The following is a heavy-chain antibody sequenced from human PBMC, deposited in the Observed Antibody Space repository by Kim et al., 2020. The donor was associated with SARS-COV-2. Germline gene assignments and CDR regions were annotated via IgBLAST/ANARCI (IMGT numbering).Heavy chain of an antibody. V-gene: IGHV3-43*01. CDR3: AKDGWSLTDYYYYYYMDV. J-gene: IGHJ6*03. Sequence: VKGRFTISRDNSQNTLYLQINSLRTEDTALYYCAKDGWSLTDYYYYYYMDVWGKGTTVTVSS. D-gene: IGHD7-27*01.